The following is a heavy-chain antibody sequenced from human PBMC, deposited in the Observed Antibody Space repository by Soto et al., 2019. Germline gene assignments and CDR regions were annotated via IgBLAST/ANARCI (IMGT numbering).Heavy chain of an antibody. CDR2: INAGNGNT. CDR1: GYRYTSYA. CDR3: ARDNPILLWFGEGNKWFDS. V-gene: IGHV1-3*01. Sequence: ASVKLSRKASGYRYTSYAMHWVRHAPGQRLEWMGWINAGNGNTKYSQKFQGRVTITRDTSASTAYMELSSLRSEDTAVYYCARDNPILLWFGEGNKWFDSWVQGTLVTV. D-gene: IGHD3-10*01. J-gene: IGHJ5*01.